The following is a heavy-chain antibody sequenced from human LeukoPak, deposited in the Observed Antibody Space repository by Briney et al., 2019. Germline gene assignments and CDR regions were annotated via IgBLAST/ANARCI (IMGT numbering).Heavy chain of an antibody. CDR3: ARRRYYDSTGYLD. J-gene: IGHJ1*01. D-gene: IGHD3-22*01. V-gene: IGHV4-39*01. Sequence: SETLSLTCTISGDSISSSSYYWGWIRQPPGKGLEWIGDIYYRGSTYYNPSLKSRVSISIGTSNNQFSLTLNSVTAADTALYFCARRRYYDSTGYLDWGQGTLVTVSS. CDR1: GDSISSSSYY. CDR2: IYYRGST.